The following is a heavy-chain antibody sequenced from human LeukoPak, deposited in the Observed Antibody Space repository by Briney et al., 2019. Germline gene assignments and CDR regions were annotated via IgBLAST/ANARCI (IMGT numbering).Heavy chain of an antibody. CDR3: AKSMSGDEIVVPAAIFDY. J-gene: IGHJ4*02. V-gene: IGHV3-48*01. CDR2: ITGSSSTI. CDR1: GFTFSSFS. Sequence: GGSLSLSCAASGFTFSSFSMNWVRQAPGKGLEWVSFITGSSSTIYYADSVKGRFTISRDNSKNTLYLQMNSLRAEDTAVYYCAKSMSGDEIVVPAAIFDYWGQGTLVTVSS. D-gene: IGHD2-2*01.